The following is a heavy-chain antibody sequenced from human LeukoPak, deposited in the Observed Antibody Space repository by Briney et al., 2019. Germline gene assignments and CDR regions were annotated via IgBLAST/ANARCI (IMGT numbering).Heavy chain of an antibody. CDR3: AHLTYYYDSSGYYYFDY. V-gene: IGHV2-5*01. CDR2: IYWNDDK. Sequence: SGPTLVKPTQTLTLTCTFSGFSLTTSGVGVGWIRQSPGKALEWLALIYWNDDKHYTTSLKSRLTITKDTSRNQVVLTLTNIDPVDTATYFCAHLTYYYDSSGYYYFDYWGQGTLVTVSS. CDR1: GFSLTTSGVG. J-gene: IGHJ4*02. D-gene: IGHD3-22*01.